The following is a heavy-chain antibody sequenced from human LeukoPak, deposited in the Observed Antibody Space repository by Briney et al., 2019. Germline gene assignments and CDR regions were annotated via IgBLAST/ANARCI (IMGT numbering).Heavy chain of an antibody. V-gene: IGHV3-33*06. CDR3: AKSERHTGGTNFDY. D-gene: IGHD1-14*01. CDR2: IWYDGSNQ. CDR1: GFTFSSYG. Sequence: GRSLRLSCAASGFTFSSYGMHWVRQAPGKGLEWVAVIWYDGSNQYYADSVKGRFTISRDNSKNTLYLQMNSLRAEDTAVYYCAKSERHTGGTNFDYWGQGTLVTVSS. J-gene: IGHJ4*02.